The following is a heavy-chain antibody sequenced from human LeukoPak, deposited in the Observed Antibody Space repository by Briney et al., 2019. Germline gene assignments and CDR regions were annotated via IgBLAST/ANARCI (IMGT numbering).Heavy chain of an antibody. V-gene: IGHV3-7*01. CDR1: GFTFSRST. Sequence: GGSLRLSCAASGFTFSRSTMAWVRQAPGKRLEWLANIKEDGDGKHYEDSVKGRFTISRDNDQNSLYLQMNSLRVEDTAVYYCVRENNWNDYCWGQGILVTVSS. CDR2: IKEDGDGK. CDR3: VRENNWNDYC. J-gene: IGHJ4*02. D-gene: IGHD1-20*01.